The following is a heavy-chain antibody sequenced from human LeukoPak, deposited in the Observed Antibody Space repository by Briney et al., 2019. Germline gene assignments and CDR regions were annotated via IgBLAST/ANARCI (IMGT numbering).Heavy chain of an antibody. D-gene: IGHD2-21*01. J-gene: IGHJ3*02. CDR2: ISGSGGST. CDR3: ARSAYCGGDCSTGPFDI. CDR1: GFTFSSYA. V-gene: IGHV3-23*01. Sequence: GGSLRLSCAASGFTFSSYAMSWVRQAPGKGLEWVSAISGSGGSTYYADSVKGRFTISRDNAKNSLSLQMNSLRAEDTAVYYCARSAYCGGDCSTGPFDIWGQGTMVTVSS.